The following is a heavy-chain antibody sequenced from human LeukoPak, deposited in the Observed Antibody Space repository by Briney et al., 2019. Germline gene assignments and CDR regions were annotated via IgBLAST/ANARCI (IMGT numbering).Heavy chain of an antibody. CDR3: ARVGYYDSSGYYYSYMDV. V-gene: IGHV3-21*01. CDR2: ISSSSSYI. Sequence: GGSLRLSSAASGFTFSSYSMNWVRQAPGKGLEWVSSISSSSSYIYYADSVKGRFTISRDNAKNTLYLQMNSLRAEDTAVYYCARVGYYDSSGYYYSYMDVWGKGTTVTVPS. J-gene: IGHJ6*03. D-gene: IGHD3-22*01. CDR1: GFTFSSYS.